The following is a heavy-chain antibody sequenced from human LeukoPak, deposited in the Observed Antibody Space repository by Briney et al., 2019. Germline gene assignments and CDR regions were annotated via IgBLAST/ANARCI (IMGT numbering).Heavy chain of an antibody. CDR1: GYTFTGYY. CDR3: ARAMGYQLLKACYFDY. D-gene: IGHD2-2*01. CDR2: INPNSGGT. Sequence: ASVKVSCKASGYTFTGYYMHWVRQAPGQGLEWMGWINPNSGGTNYAQKFQGRVTMTRDTSISTAYMELSRLRCDDTAVYYCARAMGYQLLKACYFDYWGQGTLVTVSS. J-gene: IGHJ4*02. V-gene: IGHV1-2*02.